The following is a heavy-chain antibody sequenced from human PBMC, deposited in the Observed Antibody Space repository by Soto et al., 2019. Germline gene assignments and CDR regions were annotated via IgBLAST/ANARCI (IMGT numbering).Heavy chain of an antibody. CDR1: GGSISSYY. V-gene: IGHV4-59*12. Sequence: SETLSLTCTVSGGSISSYYWSWIRQPPGKGLEWIGYIYYSGSTYYNPSLKSRVTISVDRSKNQFSLKLSSVTAADTAVYYCARARGIAAAGLYYFDYWGQGTLVTVSS. J-gene: IGHJ4*02. D-gene: IGHD6-13*01. CDR2: IYYSGST. CDR3: ARARGIAAAGLYYFDY.